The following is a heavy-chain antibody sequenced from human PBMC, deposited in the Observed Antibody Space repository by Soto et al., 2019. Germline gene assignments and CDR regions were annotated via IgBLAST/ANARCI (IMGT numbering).Heavy chain of an antibody. D-gene: IGHD6-13*01. CDR2: ISYDGSNN. CDR1: GFNLSSYG. J-gene: IGHJ5*02. V-gene: IGHV3-30*18. Sequence: QVQLVESGGGVVQPGRSLRLSCAASGFNLSSYGMHWVRQAPGKGLGWVAVISYDGSNNYYVDSVKGRFTIYRDNPKNTLYLQMNSLRVEDTAVYYCAKDREEHLVGTWFDPWGQGTLVIVSS. CDR3: AKDREEHLVGTWFDP.